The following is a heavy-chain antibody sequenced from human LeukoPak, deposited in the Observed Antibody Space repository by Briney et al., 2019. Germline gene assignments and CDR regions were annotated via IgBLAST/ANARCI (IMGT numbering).Heavy chain of an antibody. CDR2: IYYSGST. CDR1: GGSISSYY. CDR3: ARDREIVATINYYGMDV. J-gene: IGHJ6*02. Sequence: SETLSLTCTVSGGSISSYYWSWIRQPPGKGLEWIGYIYYSGSTNYNPSLKSRVTISVDTSKNQFSLKLSSATAADTAVYYCARDREIVATINYYGMDVWGQGTTVTVSS. V-gene: IGHV4-59*01. D-gene: IGHD5-12*01.